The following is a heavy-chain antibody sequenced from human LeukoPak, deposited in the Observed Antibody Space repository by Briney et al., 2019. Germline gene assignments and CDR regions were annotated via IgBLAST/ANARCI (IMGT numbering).Heavy chain of an antibody. D-gene: IGHD1-26*01. CDR2: VSGAGGST. V-gene: IGHV3-23*01. CDR3: AKVRTGTYYRDPFDI. J-gene: IGHJ3*02. CDR1: GFTFTSDA. Sequence: GGSLRLSCAASGFTFTSDATSWVRQAPGKGLEWVSAVSGAGGSTYYADSVKGRFTISRDNSRNTLSLQMNSLRAEDTAVYYCAKVRTGTYYRDPFDIWGQGTMVTVSS.